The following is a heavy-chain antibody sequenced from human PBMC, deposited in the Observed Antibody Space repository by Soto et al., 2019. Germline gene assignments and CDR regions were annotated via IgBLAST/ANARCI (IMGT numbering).Heavy chain of an antibody. CDR3: ARDPSDTAREDGMDV. J-gene: IGHJ6*02. CDR1: GYTFTSYY. Sequence: ASVKVSCKASGYTFTSYYMHWVRQAPGQGLEWMGIINPSGGSTSYAQKFQGRVTMTRDTSTSTVYMELSSLRSEDTAVYYCARDPSDTAREDGMDVWGQGKTVTVSS. V-gene: IGHV1-46*01. D-gene: IGHD5-18*01. CDR2: INPSGGST.